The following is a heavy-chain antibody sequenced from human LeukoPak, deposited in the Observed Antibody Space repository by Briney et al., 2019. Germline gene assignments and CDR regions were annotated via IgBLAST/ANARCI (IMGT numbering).Heavy chain of an antibody. J-gene: IGHJ4*02. D-gene: IGHD3-22*01. CDR1: GFTFSGSA. CDR3: TRQEYYDSGNYYSPFDY. CDR2: IRSKANSYAT. V-gene: IGHV3-73*01. Sequence: GGSLRLSCAASGFTFSGSAMHWVRQASGKGLEWVARIRSKANSYATAYAASVQVRITISRDDSKNTAYLQMNSLKTEDSAVYYCTRQEYYDSGNYYSPFDYWGQGTLVTVSS.